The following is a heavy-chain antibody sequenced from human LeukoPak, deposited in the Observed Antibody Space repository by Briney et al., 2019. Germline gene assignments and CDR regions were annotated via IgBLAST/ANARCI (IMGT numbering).Heavy chain of an antibody. V-gene: IGHV4-39*01. CDR3: ARLDYDILTGEPTHFDY. CDR2: IYYSGST. Sequence: PSETLSLTCIVSGGSISSSSYYWGWIRQPPGKGLEWIGSIYYSGSTYYNPSLKSRVTISVDTSKNQFSLKLSSVTAADTAVYYCARLDYDILTGEPTHFDYWGQGTLVTVSS. CDR1: GGSISSSSYY. D-gene: IGHD3-9*01. J-gene: IGHJ4*02.